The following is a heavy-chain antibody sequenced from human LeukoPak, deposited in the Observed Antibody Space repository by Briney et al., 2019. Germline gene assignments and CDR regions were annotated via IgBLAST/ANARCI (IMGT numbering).Heavy chain of an antibody. CDR3: ARESDFGVVIMEPYWYFDL. J-gene: IGHJ2*01. D-gene: IGHD3-3*01. CDR1: GGSISSYY. V-gene: IGHV4-4*07. Sequence: PSETLSLTCTVSGGSISSYYWSWIRQPAGKGLEWIGRIYTSGSTNYNPSLKSRVTMSVDTSKNQFSLKLSSVTAADTAVYYCARESDFGVVIMEPYWYFDLWGRGTLVTVSS. CDR2: IYTSGST.